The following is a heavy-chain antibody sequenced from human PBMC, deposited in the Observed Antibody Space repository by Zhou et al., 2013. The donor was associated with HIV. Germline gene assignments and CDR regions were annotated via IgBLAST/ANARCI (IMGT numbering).Heavy chain of an antibody. V-gene: IGHV1-69*05. Sequence: QVQLVQSGAEVKKPGSSVKVSCKASGGTFSTSSINWVRQAPGQGLEWMGGIIPIFGTPNYAQRFQGRVTITTDESSSTAYMDLSSLRSEDTAIYYCARAQGDILTEGYFDYWGQGTLVTVSS. J-gene: IGHJ4*02. CDR2: IIPIFGTP. CDR1: GGTFSTSS. CDR3: ARAQGDILTEGYFDY. D-gene: IGHD3-9*01.